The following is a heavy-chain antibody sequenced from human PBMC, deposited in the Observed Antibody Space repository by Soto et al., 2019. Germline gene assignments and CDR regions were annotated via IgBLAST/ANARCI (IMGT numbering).Heavy chain of an antibody. V-gene: IGHV4-39*01. CDR3: ASQKLDVPAYFDY. D-gene: IGHD6-13*01. CDR1: GGSFSSSNDY. Sequence: SETLSLTCTVSGGSFSSSNDYWVWIRQPPGKGLEWVGSFYFGGSTYYNPSLMSRVITSIDTSRNQFSLKLASVTAADTAVYYCASQKLDVPAYFDYWGQGTLVTVSS. J-gene: IGHJ4*02. CDR2: FYFGGST.